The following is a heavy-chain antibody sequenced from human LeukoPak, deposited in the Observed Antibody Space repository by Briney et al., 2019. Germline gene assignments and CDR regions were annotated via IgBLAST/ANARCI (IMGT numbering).Heavy chain of an antibody. CDR1: GYTFTSYG. J-gene: IGHJ4*02. V-gene: IGHV1-18*01. D-gene: IGHD6-13*01. CDR2: TSPYNGNT. Sequence: ASVKVSCKSSGYTFTSYGISWVRQAPGQALEWMGWTSPYNGNTNYAQKLQGRATMTTDTSTSTAYMELRSLRSDDTAVYYCARGSSSWYEYWGQGTLVTVSS. CDR3: ARGSSSWYEY.